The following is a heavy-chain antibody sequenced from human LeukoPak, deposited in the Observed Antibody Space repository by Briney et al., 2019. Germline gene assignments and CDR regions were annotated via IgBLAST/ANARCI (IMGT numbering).Heavy chain of an antibody. CDR1: GYTFTSYA. CDR2: INTNTGNP. D-gene: IGHD4-17*01. J-gene: IGHJ5*02. CDR3: ARVSLEYGVPNWFDP. V-gene: IGHV7-4-1*02. Sequence: APVKVSCKASGYTFTSYAMNWVRQAPGQGLEWMGWINTNTGNPTYAQGFTGRFVFSLDTSVSTAYLQISSLKAEDTAVYYCARVSLEYGVPNWFDPWGQGTLVTVSS.